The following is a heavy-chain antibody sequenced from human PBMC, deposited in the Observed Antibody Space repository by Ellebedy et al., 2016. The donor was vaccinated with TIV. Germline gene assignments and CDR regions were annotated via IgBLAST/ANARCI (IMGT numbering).Heavy chain of an antibody. CDR3: ARAWGHRFLIAAAGQFDY. D-gene: IGHD6-13*01. CDR1: GGSIINNY. V-gene: IGHV4-4*07. CDR2: IYTSGST. J-gene: IGHJ4*02. Sequence: SETLSLTCTVSGGSIINNYWTWIRQPAGEGLEWIGRIYTSGSTNYNPSLKSRVTMSVDTSKNQFSLKLSSVTAADTAVYYCARAWGHRFLIAAAGQFDYWGQGTLVTVSS.